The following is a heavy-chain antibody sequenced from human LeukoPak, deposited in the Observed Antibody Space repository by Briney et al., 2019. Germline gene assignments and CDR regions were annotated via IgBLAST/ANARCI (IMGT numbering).Heavy chain of an antibody. CDR3: ARQEDPYYDFWSGYTNWFDP. Sequence: GASVKVSCKASGYTFTGYYMHWVRQAPGQRLEWMGRINTNSGNTGYAQKFQGRVTMTRNTSISTAYMELSSLRSEDTSVYYCARQEDPYYDFWSGYTNWFDPWGQGTLVTVSS. CDR2: INTNSGNT. CDR1: GYTFTGYY. D-gene: IGHD3-3*01. V-gene: IGHV1-8*02. J-gene: IGHJ5*02.